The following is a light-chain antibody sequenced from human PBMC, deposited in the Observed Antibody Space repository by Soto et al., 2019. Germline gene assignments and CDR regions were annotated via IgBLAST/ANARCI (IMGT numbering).Light chain of an antibody. V-gene: IGLV2-14*01. CDR2: EVS. J-gene: IGLJ3*02. CDR1: SNDVGGYDS. Sequence: QSVLTQPASVSGSPGQSITLSCTGTSNDVGGYDSVSWYQHHPGKAPKLMIYEVSHRPSGVSYRFSGSKSGNTASLTISGLQAEDEADYYCCSYPGSHTWVFGGGTKLTVL. CDR3: CSYPGSHTWV.